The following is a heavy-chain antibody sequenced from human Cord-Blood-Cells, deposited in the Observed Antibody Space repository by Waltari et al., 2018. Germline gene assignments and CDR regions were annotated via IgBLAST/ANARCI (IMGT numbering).Heavy chain of an antibody. V-gene: IGHV3-30*03. J-gene: IGHJ4*02. D-gene: IGHD6-19*01. CDR3: ARGEAVAGTSFDY. Sequence: QVQLVESGGGVVQPGRSQRLSCSASGFTFSGYGMHSVRQAPGKGLEWVAVISYDGSNKYYADSVKGRFTISRDNSKNTLYLQMNSLRAEDTAVYYCARGEAVAGTSFDYWGQGTLVTVSS. CDR1: GFTFSGYG. CDR2: ISYDGSNK.